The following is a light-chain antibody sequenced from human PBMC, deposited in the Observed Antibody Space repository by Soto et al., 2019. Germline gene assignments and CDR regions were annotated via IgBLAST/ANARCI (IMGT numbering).Light chain of an antibody. CDR3: MQGTHWPHT. J-gene: IGKJ3*01. V-gene: IGKV2-30*01. CDR1: QSLVYSDGNTY. CDR2: KVS. Sequence: DVVMTQSPLSLPVTLGQPASISCRSSQSLVYSDGNTYLSWFQQRPGQSPRRLIYKVSKRDSGVPDRFSGSGSGTDFTLKISRVEAEDVGLYYCMQGTHWPHTFGPGTKVDIK.